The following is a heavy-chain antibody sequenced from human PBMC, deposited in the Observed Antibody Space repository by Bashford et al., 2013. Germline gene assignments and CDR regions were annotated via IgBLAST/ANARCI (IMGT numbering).Heavy chain of an antibody. D-gene: IGHD5-18*01. Sequence: GGPVRLSCAASGFTSVAMACTGSARLQARGVEWVAVIWYDGSNKYYADSVKGRFTISRDNSKNTLYLQMNSLRAEDTAVYYCARDSWEGYSSSRVLFHYWGQGTLVTVSS. J-gene: IGHJ4*02. V-gene: IGHV3-33*08. CDR1: GFTSVAMA. CDR2: IWYDGSNK. CDR3: ARDSWEGYSSSRVLFHY.